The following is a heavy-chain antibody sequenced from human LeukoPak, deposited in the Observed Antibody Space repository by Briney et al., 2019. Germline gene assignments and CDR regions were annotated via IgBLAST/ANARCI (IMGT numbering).Heavy chain of an antibody. CDR3: TTEYWGIAAAVSEL. Sequence: GGSLRLSCAASGFTFGNAWMSWVRQAPGKGLEWVGRIKSKTDGGTTDYAAPVKGRFTISRDDSKNTLYLQMNSLKTEDTAVYYCTTEYWGIAAAVSELWGQETLVTVSP. V-gene: IGHV3-15*01. J-gene: IGHJ4*02. D-gene: IGHD6-13*01. CDR2: IKSKTDGGTT. CDR1: GFTFGNAW.